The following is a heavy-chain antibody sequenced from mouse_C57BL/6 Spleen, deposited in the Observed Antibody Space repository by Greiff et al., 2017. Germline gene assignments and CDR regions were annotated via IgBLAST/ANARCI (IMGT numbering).Heavy chain of an antibody. CDR2: IRSKSSNYAT. J-gene: IGHJ1*03. CDR3: VREEFIYYGYWYFDV. V-gene: IGHV10-3*01. D-gene: IGHD2-1*01. Sequence: EVQGVESGGGLVQPKGSLKLSCAASGFTFNTYAMHWVRQAPGKGLEWVARIRSKSSNYATYYADSVKDRFTISRDDSQSMLYLQMNNLKTEDTAMYYCVREEFIYYGYWYFDVWGTGTTVTVSS. CDR1: GFTFNTYA.